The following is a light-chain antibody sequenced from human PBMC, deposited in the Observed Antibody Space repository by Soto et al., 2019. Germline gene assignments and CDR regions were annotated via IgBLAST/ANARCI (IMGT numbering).Light chain of an antibody. CDR1: QRVYSSY. CDR3: QQYGSSPRT. Sequence: IVLTQSPGTLSLSPGDRATLSCRASQRVYSSYFVWYQQKPGRAPRLLIYAASSRAAGIPDRFSGSGSGTDCTLTISRLEPEDFAVYYCQQYGSSPRTFGQGTKVEIK. V-gene: IGKV3-20*01. CDR2: AAS. J-gene: IGKJ1*01.